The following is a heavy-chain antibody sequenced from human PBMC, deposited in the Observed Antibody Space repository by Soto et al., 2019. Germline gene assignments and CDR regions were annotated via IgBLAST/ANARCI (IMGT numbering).Heavy chain of an antibody. Sequence: QGKLVQSRPEVKKPGASVKVSCTASGYSFSGYDITWVRQAPGQGLEWLGWVSTSIRSTMSAEKLQGRLTMTTDTSTTTVYMELRGLTSDDTAVYYCARDSGAALYGEDALDIWGQGTMVSVSS. CDR3: ARDSGAALYGEDALDI. CDR1: GYSFSGYD. V-gene: IGHV1-18*04. J-gene: IGHJ3*02. CDR2: VSTSIRST. D-gene: IGHD3-10*01.